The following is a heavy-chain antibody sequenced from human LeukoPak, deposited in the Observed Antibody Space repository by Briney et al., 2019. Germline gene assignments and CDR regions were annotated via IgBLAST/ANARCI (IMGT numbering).Heavy chain of an antibody. Sequence: ASVKVSCKASGYTFTNYGISWVRQAPGQGLEWMGRIIPILGIANYAQKFQGRVTITADKSTSTAYMELSSLRSEDTAVYYCARDTYYYGSGSYGSWFDPWGQGTLVTVSS. CDR3: ARDTYYYGSGSYGSWFDP. J-gene: IGHJ5*02. D-gene: IGHD3-10*01. CDR2: IIPILGIA. V-gene: IGHV1-69*04. CDR1: GYTFTNYG.